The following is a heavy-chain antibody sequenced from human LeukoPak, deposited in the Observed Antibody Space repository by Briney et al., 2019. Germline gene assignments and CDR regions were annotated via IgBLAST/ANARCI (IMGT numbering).Heavy chain of an antibody. CDR2: IKQDGSEK. CDR3: TRVVADRAGLMDV. CDR1: GFTFSSYW. Sequence: GGSLRLSCAASGFTFSSYWMSWVRQAPGKGLEWVANIKQDGSEKYYVDSVKGRFTISRDNAKNTLYLQMNSLRAENTALYYCTRVVADRAGLMDVWGRGTTVTVSS. D-gene: IGHD2-15*01. J-gene: IGHJ6*02. V-gene: IGHV3-7*02.